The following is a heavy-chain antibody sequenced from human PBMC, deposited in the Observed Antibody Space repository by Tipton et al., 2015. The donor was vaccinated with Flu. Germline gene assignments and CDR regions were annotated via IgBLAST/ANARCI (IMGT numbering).Heavy chain of an antibody. CDR3: ARGFIRLCDY. J-gene: IGHJ4*02. Sequence: SLRLSCAASGFTFSSYDMNWVRQAPGKGLEWVSYIRSSGSTIYYADSVKGRFTISRDNAKNSLYLQMNSLRAEDTAIYYCARGFIRLCDYWGQGTLVTVSS. D-gene: IGHD3-16*01. V-gene: IGHV3-48*03. CDR2: IRSSGSTI. CDR1: GFTFSSYD.